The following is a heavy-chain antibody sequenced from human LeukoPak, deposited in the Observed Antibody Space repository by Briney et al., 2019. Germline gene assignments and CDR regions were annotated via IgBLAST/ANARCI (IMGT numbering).Heavy chain of an antibody. CDR2: IKQDGSEK. CDR3: AKGSYYDSSGSFYFDY. V-gene: IGHV3-7*03. Sequence: GGSLRLSCAASGFTFSSYWMSWVRQAPGKGLEWVANIKQDGSEKYYVDSVKGRFTISRDNSKNTLYVQVNSLGTEDAAAYYCAKGSYYDSSGSFYFDYWGQGTLVTVSS. J-gene: IGHJ4*02. CDR1: GFTFSSYW. D-gene: IGHD3-22*01.